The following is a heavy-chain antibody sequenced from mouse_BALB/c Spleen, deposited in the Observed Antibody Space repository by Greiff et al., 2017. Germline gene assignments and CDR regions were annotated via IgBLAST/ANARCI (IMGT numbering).Heavy chain of an antibody. J-gene: IGHJ3*01. CDR2: ISYSGST. CDR1: GYSITSDYA. D-gene: IGHD2-1*01. CDR3: ARLDGNSPWFAY. V-gene: IGHV3-2*02. Sequence: ESGPGLVKPSQSLSLTCTVTGYSITSDYAWNWIRQFPGNKLEWMGYISYSGSTSYNPSLKSRISITRDTSKNQFFLQLNSVTTEDTATYYCARLDGNSPWFAYWGQGTLVTVSA.